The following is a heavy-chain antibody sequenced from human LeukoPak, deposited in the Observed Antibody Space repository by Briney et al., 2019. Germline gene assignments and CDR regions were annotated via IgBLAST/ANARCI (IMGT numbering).Heavy chain of an antibody. J-gene: IGHJ3*02. Sequence: KPSQTLSLTCTVSGGSINNYYWSWIRQPAGKGLEWIGRIHTRGSTNYNPSLKSRVTMSVDTSKNHFSLKLSSVTAADTAVYYCARGRFCSADICSGGDAFDIWGQGTMVSVSS. D-gene: IGHD3-3*01. CDR3: ARGRFCSADICSGGDAFDI. V-gene: IGHV4-4*07. CDR1: GGSINNYY. CDR2: IHTRGST.